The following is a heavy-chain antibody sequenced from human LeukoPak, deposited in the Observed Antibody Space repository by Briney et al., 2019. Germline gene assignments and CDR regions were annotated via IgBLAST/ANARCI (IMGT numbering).Heavy chain of an antibody. CDR3: ARDQRGYGSGIYDY. V-gene: IGHV1-69*13. D-gene: IGHD3-10*01. CDR1: GGTFSSYA. J-gene: IGHJ4*02. Sequence: SVKVSCKASGGTFSSYAISWVRQAPGQGLEWMGGIIPIFGTANYAQKFQGRVTITADESTSTAYMELSSLRSEDTAVYYCARDQRGYGSGIYDYWGQGTLVTVSS. CDR2: IIPIFGTA.